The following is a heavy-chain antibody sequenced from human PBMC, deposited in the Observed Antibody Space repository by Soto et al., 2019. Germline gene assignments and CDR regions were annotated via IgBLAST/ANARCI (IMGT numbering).Heavy chain of an antibody. J-gene: IGHJ2*01. D-gene: IGHD3-22*01. CDR2: INPNSGGT. CDR3: ARSRRPYDSSGYGNWYFDL. CDR1: GYTFTGYD. V-gene: IGHV1-2*04. Sequence: ASVKVSCKASGYTFTGYDMHWVRQAPGQGLEWMGWINPNSGGTNYAQKFQGWVTMTRDTSISTAYMELSRLRSDDTAVYYCARSRRPYDSSGYGNWYFDLWGRGTLVTVSS.